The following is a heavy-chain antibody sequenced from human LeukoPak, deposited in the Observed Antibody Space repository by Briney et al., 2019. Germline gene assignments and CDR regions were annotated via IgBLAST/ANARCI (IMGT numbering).Heavy chain of an antibody. CDR3: ARYLVEITRVGDSRRPD. J-gene: IGHJ4*02. CDR2: ISSNGGST. V-gene: IGHV3-64*01. Sequence: GGSLRLSCAASGFTFSSYAMHWVRQAPGKGLEYVSAISSNGGSTYYANSVKGRFTISRDNSKNTPYLQMGSLRAEDMAVYYCARYLVEITRVGDSRRPDWGQGTLVTVSS. CDR1: GFTFSSYA. D-gene: IGHD3-10*01.